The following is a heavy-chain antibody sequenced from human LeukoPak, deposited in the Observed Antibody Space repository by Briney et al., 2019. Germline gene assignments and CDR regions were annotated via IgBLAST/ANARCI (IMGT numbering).Heavy chain of an antibody. V-gene: IGHV3-23*01. J-gene: IGHJ6*02. D-gene: IGHD3-10*01. CDR1: GFTFTIYG. CDR2: ISGSGDTT. Sequence: PGGSLRLSCAASGFTFTIYGMSWVRQAPGKGLEWVSSISGSGDTTYHADSVKGRFAISRDSSKSTQFLQMNSLRAEDTAVYYCAKGSAIYNVWGQGTTVTVSS. CDR3: AKGSAIYNV.